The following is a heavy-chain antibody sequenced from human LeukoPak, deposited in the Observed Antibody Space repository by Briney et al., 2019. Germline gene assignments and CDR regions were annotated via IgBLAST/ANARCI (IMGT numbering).Heavy chain of an antibody. V-gene: IGHV4-59*01. CDR3: AREGPNCSGGSCYTNWFDP. CDR1: GGSISSYY. J-gene: IGHJ5*02. D-gene: IGHD2-15*01. CDR2: IYYRGST. Sequence: SETLSLTCTVSGGSISSYYWSWIRRPPGKGLEWIGYIYYRGSTNYNPSLKSRVTISVDTSKNQFSLKLSSVTAADTAVYYCAREGPNCSGGSCYTNWFDPWGQGTLVTVSS.